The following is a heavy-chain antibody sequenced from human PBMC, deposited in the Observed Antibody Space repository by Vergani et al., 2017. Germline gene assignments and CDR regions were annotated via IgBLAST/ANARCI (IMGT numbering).Heavy chain of an antibody. Sequence: EVQLLESGGDLVQPGGSLRLSCAASGFTFNHYAMNWVRQAPGEGLEWVSAISGSGGSTYYADSVKGRFTISRDNSKNTLYLQMNSLRAEDTAVYYCAKDRYSYGYAPFDYWGQGTLVTVSS. CDR1: GFTFNHYA. D-gene: IGHD5-18*01. CDR2: ISGSGGST. CDR3: AKDRYSYGYAPFDY. J-gene: IGHJ4*02. V-gene: IGHV3-23*01.